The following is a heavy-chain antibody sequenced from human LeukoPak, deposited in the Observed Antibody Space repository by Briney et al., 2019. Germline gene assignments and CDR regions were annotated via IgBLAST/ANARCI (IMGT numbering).Heavy chain of an antibody. CDR1: GGSISSGDYY. V-gene: IGHV4-30-4*01. CDR2: IYYSGST. CDR3: ARGESRVSICH. D-gene: IGHD6-13*01. Sequence: PSETLSLTCTVSGGSISSGDYYWSWIRQPPGKGLEWIGYIYYSGSTYYNPSLKSRVTISVDTSRNQFSLKLSSVTAADTAVYYCARGESRVSICHWGQGTLVTVSS. J-gene: IGHJ4*02.